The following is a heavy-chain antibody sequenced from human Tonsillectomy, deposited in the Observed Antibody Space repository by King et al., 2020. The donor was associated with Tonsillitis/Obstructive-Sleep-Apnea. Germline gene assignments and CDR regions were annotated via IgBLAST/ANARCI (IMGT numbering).Heavy chain of an antibody. J-gene: IGHJ4*02. CDR2: IYPGDSES. V-gene: IGHV5-51*01. CDR1: GYRFSSYW. CDR3: ARGDGDYVPFDY. Sequence: VQLVESGAEVKKPGESLKISCKASGYRFSSYWIGWVRQMPGKGLEWMGIIYPGDSESRYSPSFQGQVIISADKSTRTAYLQWSSLKASDTAMYYCARGDGDYVPFDYWGQGTLVTVSS. D-gene: IGHD4-17*01.